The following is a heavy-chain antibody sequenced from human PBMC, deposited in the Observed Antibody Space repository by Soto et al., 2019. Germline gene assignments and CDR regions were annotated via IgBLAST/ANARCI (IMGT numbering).Heavy chain of an antibody. V-gene: IGHV4-30-2*01. CDR1: GGSISSGGYS. CDR2: IYHSGST. Sequence: SETLSLTCAVSGGSISSGGYSWSWIRQPPGKGLEWIGYIYHSGSTYYNRSLKRRVTISVDRSKNQFSLKLSSVTAADTAVYYCASSPGGYCSGGSCYGPNWFDPWGQGTLVTVSS. J-gene: IGHJ5*02. CDR3: ASSPGGYCSGGSCYGPNWFDP. D-gene: IGHD2-15*01.